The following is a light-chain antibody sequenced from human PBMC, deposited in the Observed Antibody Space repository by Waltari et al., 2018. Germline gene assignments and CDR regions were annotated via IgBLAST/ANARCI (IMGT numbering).Light chain of an antibody. J-gene: IGKJ2*02. CDR1: QTIDY. CDR3: QPNYDTPRT. CDR2: ETS. Sequence: QMTQSPSSLSASVGDRVTFTCRASQTIDYLSWYQHKPGEAPKLLIYETSTLQSGVPTRFSGSKFGTTFILTISSLQPEDFATYFCQPNYDTPRTFGQGTKVDIK. V-gene: IGKV1-39*01.